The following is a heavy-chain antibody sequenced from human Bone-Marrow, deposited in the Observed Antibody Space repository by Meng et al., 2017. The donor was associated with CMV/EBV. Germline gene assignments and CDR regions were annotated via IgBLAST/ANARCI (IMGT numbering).Heavy chain of an antibody. Sequence: SGHYYWSWIRQQPGKGLEWIGYIYYSGTTFYNPSLKSRVTLSVDTSKNQFSLKLASVTAADTAVYYCARRMYYDILTGYYDCTWFDPWGQGTLVTVSS. J-gene: IGHJ5*02. D-gene: IGHD3-9*01. CDR3: ARRMYYDILTGYYDCTWFDP. CDR1: SGHYY. V-gene: IGHV4-31*02. CDR2: IYYSGTT.